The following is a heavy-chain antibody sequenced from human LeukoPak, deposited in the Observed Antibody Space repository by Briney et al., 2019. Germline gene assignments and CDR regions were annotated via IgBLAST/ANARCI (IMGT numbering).Heavy chain of an antibody. CDR2: ITGGGENS. J-gene: IGHJ3*02. Sequence: GGSLRLFCEASGFTFSNYAMSWMRQAPGKGLEWVSLITGGGENSYYTDSVKGRFTLSRDNSKNTLFLQMDSLRAEDTAVYYCTRDEGLVAGTWRAYDIWGQGTMVTVSS. CDR3: TRDEGLVAGTWRAYDI. CDR1: GFTFSNYA. D-gene: IGHD1-7*01. V-gene: IGHV3-23*01.